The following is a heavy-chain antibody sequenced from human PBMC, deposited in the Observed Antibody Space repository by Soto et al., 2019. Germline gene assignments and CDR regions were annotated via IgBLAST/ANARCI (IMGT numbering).Heavy chain of an antibody. Sequence: ASVKVSCKASGYTFTSYDINWVRQATGQGLEWMGWMNPNSGNTGYAQKFQGRVTMTRNTSISTAYMELSSLRSEDTAVYYCAISNYYDTSGHPNWFDPWGQGTLVTVSS. D-gene: IGHD3-22*01. J-gene: IGHJ5*02. V-gene: IGHV1-8*01. CDR2: MNPNSGNT. CDR3: AISNYYDTSGHPNWFDP. CDR1: GYTFTSYD.